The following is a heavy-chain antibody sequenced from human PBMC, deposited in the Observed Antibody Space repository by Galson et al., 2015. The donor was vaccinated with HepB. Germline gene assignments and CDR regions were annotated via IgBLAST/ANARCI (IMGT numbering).Heavy chain of an antibody. CDR3: ARGRPIFGVVIEFAEYFQH. D-gene: IGHD3-3*01. CDR1: GYSFSNYG. Sequence: SVKVSCKASGYSFSNYGLSWIRQAPGLGLEWMGWFSGYDGSTNIAQKFQGRVTMTADASTGTAYMELRNLRTEDTAVYYCARGRPIFGVVIEFAEYFQHWGQGTLVTVSS. CDR2: FSGYDGST. V-gene: IGHV1-18*01. J-gene: IGHJ1*01.